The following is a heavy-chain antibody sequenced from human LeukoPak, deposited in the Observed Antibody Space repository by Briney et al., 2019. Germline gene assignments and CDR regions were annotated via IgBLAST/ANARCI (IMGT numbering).Heavy chain of an antibody. Sequence: SETLSLTCTVSGDSITSYSTYYWGWIRQPPGKGLEWIGSVFYSGTTYYNPSLKSRVTISLDMSKNQFSLKLTSVTAADTAVYYCARTRGYSYASDYWGQGTLVTVSS. CDR1: GDSITSYSTYY. J-gene: IGHJ4*02. CDR2: VFYSGTT. CDR3: ARTRGYSYASDY. V-gene: IGHV4-39*07. D-gene: IGHD5-18*01.